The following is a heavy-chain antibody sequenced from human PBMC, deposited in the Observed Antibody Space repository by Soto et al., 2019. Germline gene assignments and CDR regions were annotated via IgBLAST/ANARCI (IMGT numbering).Heavy chain of an antibody. CDR3: ARSDSDYYGLDV. CDR1: GYIFTSYY. CDR2: INTSSGNT. V-gene: IGHV1-46*01. Sequence: QVQLVQSGAEVKKPGASVKVSCKASGYIFTSYYIHWVRQAPGQGLEWMRIINTSSGNTIYLQRFQGRVTMTRDTSTSTVYMELSSLRSGDTAIYYCARSDSDYYGLDVWGQGTTVTVSS. J-gene: IGHJ6*02.